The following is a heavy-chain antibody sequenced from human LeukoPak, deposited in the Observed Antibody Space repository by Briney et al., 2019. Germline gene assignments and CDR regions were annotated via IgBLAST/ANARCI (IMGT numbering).Heavy chain of an antibody. Sequence: PSETLSLTCTVVSGGSISSSSYYWGWIRQPPGKGLEWIGSFYYSGSTYYNPSLKSRVTISADTYKNQFSLKLSSVTAADTAVYYCARLWRAAIDYGGQGILVTVSS. CDR3: ARLWRAAIDY. V-gene: IGHV4-39*01. D-gene: IGHD1-1*01. CDR2: FYYSGST. CDR1: GGSISSSSYY. J-gene: IGHJ4*02.